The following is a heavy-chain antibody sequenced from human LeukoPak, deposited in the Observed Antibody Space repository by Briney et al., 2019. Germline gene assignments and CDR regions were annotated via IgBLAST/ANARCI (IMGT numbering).Heavy chain of an antibody. D-gene: IGHD3-10*01. CDR3: AKDAGYYGSGTILPWDYYYGMDV. J-gene: IGHJ6*02. Sequence: GGSLRLSCAASGFTFSSYSVSWVRQAPGKGLEWVSAISGSGGSTYYADSVKGRFTISRDNSKNTLYLQMNSLRAEDTAVYYCAKDAGYYGSGTILPWDYYYGMDVWGQGTTVTVSS. CDR2: ISGSGGST. V-gene: IGHV3-23*01. CDR1: GFTFSSYS.